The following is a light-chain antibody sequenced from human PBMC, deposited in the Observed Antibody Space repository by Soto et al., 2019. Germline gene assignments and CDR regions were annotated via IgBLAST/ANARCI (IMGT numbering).Light chain of an antibody. CDR3: QQHSHWPPWT. CDR2: GAA. CDR1: ENVRTF. J-gene: IGKJ1*01. V-gene: IGKV3-11*01. Sequence: VLTQSPATLSLSPGERATLSCRASENVRTFVDWYQQKPGQAPRLLIYGAANRATDIPARLSGSGSGTDFTLTISNLELEDFAVYYCQQHSHWPPWTFGQGTRVEIQ.